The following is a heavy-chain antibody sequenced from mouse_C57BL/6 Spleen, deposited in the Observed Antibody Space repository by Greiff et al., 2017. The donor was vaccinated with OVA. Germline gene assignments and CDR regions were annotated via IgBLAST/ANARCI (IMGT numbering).Heavy chain of an antibody. CDR3: AVGRDSSGYPNY. Sequence: VQRVESGAELVKPGASVKISCKASGYAFSSYWMNWVKQRPGKGLEWIGQIYPGDGDTNYNGKFKGKATLTADKSSSTAYMQLSSLTSEDSAVYFCAVGRDSSGYPNYWGQGTTLTVSS. CDR2: IYPGDGDT. J-gene: IGHJ2*01. CDR1: GYAFSSYW. D-gene: IGHD3-2*02. V-gene: IGHV1-80*01.